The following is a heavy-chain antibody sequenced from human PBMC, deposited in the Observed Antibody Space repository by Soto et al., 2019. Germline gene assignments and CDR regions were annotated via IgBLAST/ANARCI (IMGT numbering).Heavy chain of an antibody. J-gene: IGHJ6*02. CDR3: AREATEGGSGSYYYFYYYGMDV. CDR2: ISAYNGNT. Sequence: ASVKVSCKASGYTFTSYGISWVRQAPGQGLEWMGWISAYNGNTNYAQKLQGRVTMTTDTSTSTAYMELRSLRSDDTAVYYCAREATEGGSGSYYYFYYYGMDVWGQGTTVTVSS. CDR1: GYTFTSYG. V-gene: IGHV1-18*01. D-gene: IGHD3-10*01.